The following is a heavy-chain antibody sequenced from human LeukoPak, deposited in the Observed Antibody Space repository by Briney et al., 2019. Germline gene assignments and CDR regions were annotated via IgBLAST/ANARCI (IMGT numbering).Heavy chain of an antibody. CDR3: ARSRLGYCSGGSCSNFDY. CDR1: GGSISSYY. J-gene: IGHJ4*02. CDR2: IYYSGST. Sequence: SETLSLTCTVSGGSISSYYWSWIRQPPGKGLEGIGYIYYSGSTNYNPSLKSRVTISVDTSKNQFSLKLSSVTAADTAVYYCARSRLGYCSGGSCSNFDYWGQGTLVTVSS. V-gene: IGHV4-59*01. D-gene: IGHD2-15*01.